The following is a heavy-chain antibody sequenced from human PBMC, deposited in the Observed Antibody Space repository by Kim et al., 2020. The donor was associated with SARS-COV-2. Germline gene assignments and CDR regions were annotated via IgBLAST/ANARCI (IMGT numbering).Heavy chain of an antibody. J-gene: IGHJ4*02. Sequence: NPSLKSRVTISVDTSKNQFSLKLSSVTAADTAVYYCSGVYSSGWYGGFDYWGQGTLVTVSS. V-gene: IGHV4-39*01. D-gene: IGHD6-19*01. CDR3: SGVYSSGWYGGFDY.